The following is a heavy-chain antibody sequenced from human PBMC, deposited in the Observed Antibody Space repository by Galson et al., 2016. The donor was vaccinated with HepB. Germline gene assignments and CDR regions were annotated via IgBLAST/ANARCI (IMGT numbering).Heavy chain of an antibody. V-gene: IGHV6-1*01. CDR2: TFYRSNWQN. D-gene: IGHD3-16*01. CDR3: ARSYLRGRGFVW. CDR1: GDSVSSNSAG. J-gene: IGHJ4*02. Sequence: CAISGDSVSSNSAGWNWIRQSPSRGLEWLGRTFYRSNWQNDYAESVKRRITINPDTSKNQFSLQLNSVTPDDTAVYYCARSYLRGRGFVWWGQGTLVTVSS.